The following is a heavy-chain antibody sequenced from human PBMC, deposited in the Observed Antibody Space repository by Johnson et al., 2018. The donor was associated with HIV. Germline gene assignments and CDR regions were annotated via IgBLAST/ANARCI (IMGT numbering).Heavy chain of an antibody. J-gene: IGHJ3*02. V-gene: IGHV3-33*06. CDR3: AKVHSSSSNGFDI. CDR2: IWYDGSNK. Sequence: QVQLVESGGGVVRPGGSLRLSCAASGFTFDDYGMSWVRQAPGKGLEWVAVIWYDGSNKYYADSVKGRFTVSRDNYKNTLYLQMNSLRGEDTAVYYCAKVHSSSSNGFDIWGQGTMVTVSS. CDR1: GFTFDDYG. D-gene: IGHD6-6*01.